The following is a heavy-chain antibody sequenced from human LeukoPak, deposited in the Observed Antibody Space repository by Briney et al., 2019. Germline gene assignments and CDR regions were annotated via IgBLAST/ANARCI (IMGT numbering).Heavy chain of an antibody. CDR3: AKDAQRGFDYSNSLES. J-gene: IGHJ4*02. V-gene: IGHV3-33*06. CDR1: GFTFSHYG. D-gene: IGHD4-11*01. CDR2: IWNDGSDK. Sequence: GGSLRLSCATSGFTFSHYGMHWVRQAPGKGLEWVAVIWNDGSDKYYGDSVKGRFTISRDNSKKTVYLQMNSLRVEDTAVYYCAKDAQRGFDYSNSLESWGQGAQVTVSS.